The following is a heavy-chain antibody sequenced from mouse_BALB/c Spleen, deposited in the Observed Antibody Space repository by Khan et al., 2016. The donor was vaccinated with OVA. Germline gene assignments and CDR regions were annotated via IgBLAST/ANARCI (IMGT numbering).Heavy chain of an antibody. CDR1: GYSITSGYN. Sequence: EVQLQESGPDLVKPSQSLSLTCTVTGYSITSGYNWHWIRQFPGNKLEWMGYIHYSGSTNSNPSIKSRISITLDTSKNQFFLQLNTVTTEDTATYYCAGLRRGSWFAYWGQGTLVTVSA. J-gene: IGHJ3*01. V-gene: IGHV3-1*02. D-gene: IGHD2-4*01. CDR3: AGLRRGSWFAY. CDR2: IHYSGST.